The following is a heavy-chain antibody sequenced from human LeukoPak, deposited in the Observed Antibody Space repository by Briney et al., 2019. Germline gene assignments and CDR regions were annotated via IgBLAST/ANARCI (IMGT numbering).Heavy chain of an antibody. J-gene: IGHJ4*02. CDR1: GFTVSSNY. Sequence: GGSLRLSCAASGFTVSSNYMSWVRQAPGKGLEWVSYISSSSSTIYYADSVKGRFTISRDNAKNSLYLQMNSLRDEDTAVYYCARAVGSGSYSTFDYWGQGTLVTVSS. D-gene: IGHD1-26*01. V-gene: IGHV3-48*02. CDR3: ARAVGSGSYSTFDY. CDR2: ISSSSSTI.